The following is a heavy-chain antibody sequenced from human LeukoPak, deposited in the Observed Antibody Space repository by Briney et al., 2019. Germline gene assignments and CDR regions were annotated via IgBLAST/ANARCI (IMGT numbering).Heavy chain of an antibody. V-gene: IGHV1-46*01. CDR1: GYTFTSYY. Sequence: ASVKVSCKASGYTFTSYYMHWVRQAPGQGLEWMGIINPSGGSTSYAQKFQGRVTMTRDMSTSTVYMELSSLRSEDTAVYYCARDLIGGSYYQDISYAFDIWGQGTMVTVSS. D-gene: IGHD1-26*01. CDR3: ARDLIGGSYYQDISYAFDI. J-gene: IGHJ3*02. CDR2: INPSGGST.